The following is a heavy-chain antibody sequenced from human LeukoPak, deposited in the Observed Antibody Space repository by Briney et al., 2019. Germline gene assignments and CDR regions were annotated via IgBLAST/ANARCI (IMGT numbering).Heavy chain of an antibody. D-gene: IGHD6-13*01. Sequence: GGSLRLSCAASGFTFSNYAMGWVRQAPGKGLEWVSGISGTGDSTYYADSVKGRFTISRDNSKNTLYLQMTSLRAEDTAVYYCARGSHIGAAGILDNWGQGTLLTVSS. V-gene: IGHV3-23*01. CDR1: GFTFSNYA. CDR2: ISGTGDST. CDR3: ARGSHIGAAGILDN. J-gene: IGHJ4*02.